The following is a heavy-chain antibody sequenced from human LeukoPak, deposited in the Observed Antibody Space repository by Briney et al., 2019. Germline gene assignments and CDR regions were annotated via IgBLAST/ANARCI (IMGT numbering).Heavy chain of an antibody. Sequence: GGSLRLSCAASGFTFSSYAMSWVRQAPGKGLEWVSGISGSGGSTDYADSVKGRFTISRDNSKNTLYLQMNSLRAEDTAVYHCAKREASSSWGPLDYWGQGTLVTVSS. J-gene: IGHJ4*02. CDR3: AKREASSSWGPLDY. D-gene: IGHD6-13*01. CDR1: GFTFSSYA. V-gene: IGHV3-23*01. CDR2: ISGSGGST.